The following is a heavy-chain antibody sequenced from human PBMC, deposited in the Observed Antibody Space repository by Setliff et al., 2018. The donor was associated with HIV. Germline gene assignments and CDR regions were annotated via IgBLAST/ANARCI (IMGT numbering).Heavy chain of an antibody. CDR1: GFTFRSFS. V-gene: IGHV3-21*01. CDR2: ISGSGSYI. J-gene: IGHJ3*02. Sequence: PGGSLRLSCTASGFTFRSFSMNWVRQAPGKGLEWVSSISGSGSYIFYADSLKGRFTISRDNAKNSLYLQMNSLRAEDTAVYYCARGGNYYDRSGLDGFDIWGQGTMVTVS. CDR3: ARGGNYYDRSGLDGFDI. D-gene: IGHD3-22*01.